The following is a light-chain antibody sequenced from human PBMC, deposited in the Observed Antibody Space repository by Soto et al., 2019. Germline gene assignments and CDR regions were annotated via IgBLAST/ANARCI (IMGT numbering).Light chain of an antibody. J-gene: IGKJ4*01. Sequence: GLTQSPATLSLSPGERASLSCRASQSISVYLAWYQQKPGQAPRLLIYDASNRATGIPARFSGSGSGTDFTLTTSSLEPEDFAVYYCQQRTSWPLTFGGGTKVEIK. CDR3: QQRTSWPLT. CDR1: QSISVY. CDR2: DAS. V-gene: IGKV3-11*01.